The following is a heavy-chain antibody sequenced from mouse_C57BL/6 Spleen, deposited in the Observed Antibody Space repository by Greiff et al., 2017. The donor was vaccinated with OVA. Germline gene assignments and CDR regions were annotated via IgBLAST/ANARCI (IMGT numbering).Heavy chain of an antibody. Sequence: EVKLMESGGGLVQPGGSMKLSCVASGFTFSNYWMNWVRQSPEKGLEWVAQIRLKSDNYATHYAESVKGRFTISRDDSKSSVYLQMNNLRAEDTGIYYCTATYYGNYVFAYWGQGTLVTVSA. CDR3: TATYYGNYVFAY. V-gene: IGHV6-3*01. CDR2: IRLKSDNYAT. CDR1: GFTFSNYW. J-gene: IGHJ3*01. D-gene: IGHD2-10*01.